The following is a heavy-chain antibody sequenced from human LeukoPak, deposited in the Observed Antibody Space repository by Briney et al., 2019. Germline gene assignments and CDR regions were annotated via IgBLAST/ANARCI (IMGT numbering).Heavy chain of an antibody. CDR1: GDSISSGSYY. Sequence: TSETLSLTCSVSGDSISSGSYYWGWIRQPAGRGLEWIGHVFTSGSTKYNPSLKSRATISVDTSNNQFSLKLNYVTAADTAVYYCARGAYFYGSGINWFDPWGQGTLVTVSS. CDR3: ARGAYFYGSGINWFDP. CDR2: VFTSGST. J-gene: IGHJ5*02. V-gene: IGHV4-61*09. D-gene: IGHD3-10*01.